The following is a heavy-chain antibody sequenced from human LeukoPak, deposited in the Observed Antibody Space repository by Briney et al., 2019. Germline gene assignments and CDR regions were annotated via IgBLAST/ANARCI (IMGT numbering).Heavy chain of an antibody. CDR2: ISSSSGYT. J-gene: IGHJ4*02. D-gene: IGHD6-13*01. CDR1: GFTLSNYS. Sequence: GGSLRLSCAPSGFTLSNYSMNWVRQAPGKGLEWVSSISSSSGYTYYADSLKGRFTFSRDNAKNSLFLQMNSLRAEDTAVYYCARDRGSFQFDYWGQGTLVTVS. V-gene: IGHV3-21*01. CDR3: ARDRGSFQFDY.